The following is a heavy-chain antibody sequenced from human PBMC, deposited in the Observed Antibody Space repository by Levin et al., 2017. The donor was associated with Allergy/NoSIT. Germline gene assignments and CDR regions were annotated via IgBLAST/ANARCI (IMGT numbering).Heavy chain of an antibody. CDR2: IIPIFGTA. CDR1: GGTFSSYA. D-gene: IGHD2-8*01. CDR3: ARFRCTQYCTRGVPSGYYGMDV. Sequence: SVKVSCKASGGTFSSYAISWVRQAPGQGLEWMGGIIPIFGTANYAQKFQGRVTITADESTSTAYMELSSLRSEDTAVYYCARFRCTQYCTRGVPSGYYGMDVWGQGTTVTVSS. J-gene: IGHJ6*02. V-gene: IGHV1-69*13.